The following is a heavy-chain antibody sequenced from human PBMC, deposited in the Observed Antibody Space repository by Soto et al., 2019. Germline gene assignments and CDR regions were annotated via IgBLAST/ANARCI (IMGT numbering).Heavy chain of an antibody. CDR2: INPNSGGT. J-gene: IGHJ6*02. D-gene: IGHD2-2*01. V-gene: IGHV1-2*04. Sequence: ASVKLSCKASGYTFTGYYIHWVRQAPGQGLEWMGWINPNSGGTNYAQKFQGWVTMTRDTSISTAYMELSRLRSDDTAVYYCARGCSSTSCYLYYYYGMDVWGQGTTVTVS. CDR3: ARGCSSTSCYLYYYYGMDV. CDR1: GYTFTGYY.